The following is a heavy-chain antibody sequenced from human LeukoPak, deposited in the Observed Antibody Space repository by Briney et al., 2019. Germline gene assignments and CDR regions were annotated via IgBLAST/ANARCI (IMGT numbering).Heavy chain of an antibody. CDR3: ARHRKYYYMDV. CDR2: FSYSGSP. V-gene: IGHV4-59*08. J-gene: IGHJ6*03. Sequence: SETLSLTCTVSGGSINNYYWSWIRQPAGKGLEWIGSFSYSGSPYYSPTLKSRVTISLDTSTNQFSLNLRSVTAADTAVYYCARHRKYYYMDVWGKGTTVTVSS. CDR1: GGSINNYY.